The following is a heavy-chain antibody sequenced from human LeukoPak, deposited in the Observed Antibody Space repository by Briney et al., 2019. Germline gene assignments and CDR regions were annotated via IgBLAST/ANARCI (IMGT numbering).Heavy chain of an antibody. J-gene: IGHJ4*02. CDR2: ISYDGSNK. D-gene: IGHD1-26*01. Sequence: GRSLRPSCAASGFTFSSYAMHWVRQAPGKGLEWVAVISYDGSNKYYADSVKGRFTISRDNSKNTLYLQMNSLRAEDTAVYYCARGGATLGLDYWGQGTLVTVSS. CDR3: ARGGATLGLDY. V-gene: IGHV3-30*04. CDR1: GFTFSSYA.